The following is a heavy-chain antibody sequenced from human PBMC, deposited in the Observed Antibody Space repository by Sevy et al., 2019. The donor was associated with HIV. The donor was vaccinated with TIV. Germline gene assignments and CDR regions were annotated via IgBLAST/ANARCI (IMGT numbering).Heavy chain of an antibody. CDR2: ISSSGSTI. CDR3: ARVRVLLWFGRRTYWFDP. CDR1: GFTFSDYY. D-gene: IGHD3-10*01. V-gene: IGHV3-11*01. Sequence: GSLRLSCAASGFTFSDYYMSWIRQAPGKGLEWVSYISSSGSTIYYADSVKGRFTISRDNAKNSLYLQMNSLRAEDTAVYYCARVRVLLWFGRRTYWFDPWGQGTLVTVSS. J-gene: IGHJ5*02.